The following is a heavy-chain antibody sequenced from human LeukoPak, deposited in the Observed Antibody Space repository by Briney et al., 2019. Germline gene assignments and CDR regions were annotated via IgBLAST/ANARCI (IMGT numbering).Heavy chain of an antibody. J-gene: IGHJ4*02. V-gene: IGHV3-48*03. D-gene: IGHD4/OR15-4a*01. CDR3: ARDGVNHGRDY. CDR2: ISSSGSTI. CDR1: GFTFSSYE. Sequence: GGSLRLSCAASGFTFSSYEMNWVRQAPGKGPEWISYISSSGSTIYYADSVKGRFTISRDNAKNSLYLQMNSLTAEDTAVYYCARDGVNHGRDYWGQGTLVTVSS.